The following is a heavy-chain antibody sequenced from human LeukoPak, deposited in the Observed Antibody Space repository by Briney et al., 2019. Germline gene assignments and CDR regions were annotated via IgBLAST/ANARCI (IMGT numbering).Heavy chain of an antibody. CDR1: GGTFDRYA. CDR2: IIPVFGTA. CDR3: ARSLRYYDILTGYYIPFDY. J-gene: IGHJ4*02. Sequence: SVKVSCKASGGTFDRYAISWVRQAPGQGLEWMGGIIPVFGTADYAQKFQGRVTITADESTSTAYMELSSLRSEDTAVYYCARSLRYYDILTGYYIPFDYWGQGTLVTVSS. V-gene: IGHV1-69*13. D-gene: IGHD3-9*01.